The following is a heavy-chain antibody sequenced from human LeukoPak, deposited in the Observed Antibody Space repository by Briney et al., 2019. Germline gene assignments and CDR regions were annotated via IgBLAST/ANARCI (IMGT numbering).Heavy chain of an antibody. CDR3: ARSFEYSSSSANERFAFDI. D-gene: IGHD6-6*01. J-gene: IGHJ3*02. CDR1: GYSFTSYW. CDR2: IYPGDSDT. V-gene: IGHV5-51*01. Sequence: GASLKISCKGSGYSFTSYWIGWVRQMPGKGLEWMGIIYPGDSDTRYSPSFQGQVTISADKSISTAYLQWSSLKASDTAMYYCARSFEYSSSSANERFAFDIWGQGTMVTVSS.